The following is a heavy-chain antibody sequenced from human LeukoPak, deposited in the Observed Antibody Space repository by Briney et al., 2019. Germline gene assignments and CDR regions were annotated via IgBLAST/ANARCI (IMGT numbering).Heavy chain of an antibody. Sequence: PGGSLRLSCAASGFTFSNYLMHWVRQAPGKGLVWVSRITSDGSSTHYADSVKGQFTISRDNAKNTLYLQMNSLTAEDTAVYYCVSLGYCSTSSCRPWGQGTLVTVSS. V-gene: IGHV3-74*01. CDR3: VSLGYCSTSSCRP. D-gene: IGHD2-2*01. CDR1: GFTFSNYL. CDR2: ITSDGSST. J-gene: IGHJ4*02.